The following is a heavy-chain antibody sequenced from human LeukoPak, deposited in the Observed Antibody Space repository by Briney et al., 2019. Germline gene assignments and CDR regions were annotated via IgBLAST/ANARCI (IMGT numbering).Heavy chain of an antibody. J-gene: IGHJ4*02. CDR1: GFTFSDYY. V-gene: IGHV3-11*01. CDR3: ARDSTKAPTDY. Sequence: GGSLRLSCAASGFTFSDYYMSWTRQAPGKGLEWVSYISSSGSTIYYADSVKGRFTISRDNAKNSLYLQMNSLRAEDTAVYYCARDSTKAPTDYWGQGTLVTVSS. CDR2: ISSSGSTI.